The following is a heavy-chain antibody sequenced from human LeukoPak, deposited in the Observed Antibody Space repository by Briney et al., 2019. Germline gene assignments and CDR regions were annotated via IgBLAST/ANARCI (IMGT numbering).Heavy chain of an antibody. D-gene: IGHD2-2*01. CDR2: IYYTGDT. Sequence: PSETLSLTCTVSGGSITSNSYYWCWIRQPPGKGLEWIGSIYYTGDTYYNPSLKRRVTISVDTSKNHFPLKLSSVTAADTAVYYCARERREQLLPPYTRSVTYFDYCGQGTLVTVSS. CDR3: ARERREQLLPPYTRSVTYFDY. J-gene: IGHJ4*02. V-gene: IGHV4-39*06. CDR1: GGSITSNSYY.